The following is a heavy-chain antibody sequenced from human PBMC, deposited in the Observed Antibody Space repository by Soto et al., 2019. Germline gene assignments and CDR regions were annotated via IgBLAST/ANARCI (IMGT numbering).Heavy chain of an antibody. CDR1: GGSFSGYY. J-gene: IGHJ6*02. D-gene: IGHD3-10*01. CDR2: INHSGST. CDR3: ARACLRPNYGSGSYYVKYYGMDV. V-gene: IGHV4-34*01. Sequence: SDTLSLTCAVYGGSFSGYYWSWIRQPPGKGLEWIGEINHSGSTNYNPSLKSRVTISVDTSKNQFSLKLSSVTAADTAVYYCARACLRPNYGSGSYYVKYYGMDVWGQGTTVTVS.